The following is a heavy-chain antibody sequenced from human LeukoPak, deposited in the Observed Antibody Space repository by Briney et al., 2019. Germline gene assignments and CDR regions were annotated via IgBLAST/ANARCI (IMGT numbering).Heavy chain of an antibody. J-gene: IGHJ6*02. CDR3: AREELLGAYYYYGMDV. V-gene: IGHV3-7*01. Sequence: PGGSLRLSCAASGFTFSSYWMSWVRQAPGKGLEWVANIKQDGSEKYYVDSVKGRFTISRDNAKNSLYLQMNSLRAEDTAVYYCAREELLGAYYYYGMDVWGQGTTVTVPS. CDR2: IKQDGSEK. D-gene: IGHD1-26*01. CDR1: GFTFSSYW.